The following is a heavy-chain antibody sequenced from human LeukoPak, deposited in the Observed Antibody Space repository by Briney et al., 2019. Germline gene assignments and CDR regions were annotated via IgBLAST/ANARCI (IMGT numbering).Heavy chain of an antibody. V-gene: IGHV1-46*01. CDR1: GYTFTSYY. CDR3: ARGVITMIVVVHNWFDP. J-gene: IGHJ5*02. D-gene: IGHD3-22*01. CDR2: INPSGGST. Sequence: ASVKVSCKASGYTFTSYYMHWVRQAPGQGLEWMGIINPSGGSTSYAQKFQGRVTMTRDTSTSTVYTELSSLRSEDTAVYYCARGVITMIVVVHNWFDPWGQGTLVTVSS.